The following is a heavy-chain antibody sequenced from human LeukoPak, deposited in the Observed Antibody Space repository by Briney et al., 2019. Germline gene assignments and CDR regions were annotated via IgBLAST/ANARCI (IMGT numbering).Heavy chain of an antibody. D-gene: IGHD4-11*01. J-gene: IGHJ3*01. V-gene: IGHV3-11*06. CDR2: ISSSSSYI. CDR1: GFTFSDYY. Sequence: GGSLRLSCAASGFTFSDYYMTWIRQAPGKGLEWVSYISSSSSYINYADSVKGRFTISRDNAKNSLYLQMNSLRAEDTAVYYCARGRDYAFDLWGQGTKVTVSS. CDR3: ARGRDYAFDL.